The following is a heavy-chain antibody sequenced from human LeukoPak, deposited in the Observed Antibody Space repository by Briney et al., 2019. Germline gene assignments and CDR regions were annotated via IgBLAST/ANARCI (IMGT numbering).Heavy chain of an antibody. J-gene: IGHJ4*02. V-gene: IGHV5-51*01. D-gene: IGHD3-22*01. Sequence: GESLKISCQGSGYSFTSYWIGWVRQMPGKGLEWMGIIYPGDSDTRYSPSFQGQVTISADKSISTAYLQWSSLKASDTAMYYCAVNYYDSSGYSAPWYWGQGTLVTVSS. CDR2: IYPGDSDT. CDR3: AVNYYDSSGYSAPWY. CDR1: GYSFTSYW.